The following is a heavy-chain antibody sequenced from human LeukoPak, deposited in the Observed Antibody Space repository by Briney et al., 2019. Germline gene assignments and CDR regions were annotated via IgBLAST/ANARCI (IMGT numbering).Heavy chain of an antibody. J-gene: IGHJ4*02. CDR2: INGDGSST. CDR3: VRNTLSSGVWSF. Sequence: GALRLSLASSWINLRNYWVHRVPPAPGKGLVWVSRINGDGSSTGYADSVKGRFTISRDNARNTLYLQMNSLRVEDTAVYYCVRNTLSSGVWSFWGQGTLVTVSS. CDR1: WINLRNYW. D-gene: IGHD2/OR15-2a*01. V-gene: IGHV3-74*01.